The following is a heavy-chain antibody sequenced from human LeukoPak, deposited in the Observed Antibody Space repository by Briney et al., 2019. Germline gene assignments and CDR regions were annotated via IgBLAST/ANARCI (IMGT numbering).Heavy chain of an antibody. CDR1: GGSISSSSYY. D-gene: IGHD3-3*01. J-gene: IGHJ4*02. CDR3: ARGDFWSGYYTHFDY. V-gene: IGHV4-61*02. Sequence: SETLSLTCTVSGGSISSSSYYWSWIRQPAGKGLEWIGRIYSTGSTNYNPSLKSRVTMSVDSSKNQFSLKLTSVTAADTAVYYCARGDFWSGYYTHFDYWGQGTLVTVSS. CDR2: IYSTGST.